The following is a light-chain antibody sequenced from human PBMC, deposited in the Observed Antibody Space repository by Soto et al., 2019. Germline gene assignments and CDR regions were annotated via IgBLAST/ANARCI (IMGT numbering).Light chain of an antibody. V-gene: IGKV3-20*01. Sequence: TQPPGTLSLCRGERATLSCRAVQSVTSIYLAWYQQKPGQAPRLLIYGTSFRASGIPDRFRGSGSGTDFTLTISRLEPQDSAMYYCQQYVISVTFGQGTRLEIK. CDR1: QSVTSIY. J-gene: IGKJ5*01. CDR2: GTS. CDR3: QQYVISVT.